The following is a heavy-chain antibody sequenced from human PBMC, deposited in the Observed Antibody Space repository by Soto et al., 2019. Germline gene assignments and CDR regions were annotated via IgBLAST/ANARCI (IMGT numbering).Heavy chain of an antibody. CDR3: ARGIPGYYGKDV. D-gene: IGHD2-2*02. J-gene: IGHJ6*01. CDR1: GFTFSNYW. Sequence: DVQLVESGGGLVQPGGSLRLSCAASGFTFSNYWIHWVRQAPGKGLVWVSGIKGDGSRIDYADSVKGRFTISRDNAKNTVYVQMNSLGDEDAAVYYCARGIPGYYGKDVWGQGTTVTVSS. CDR2: IKGDGSRI. V-gene: IGHV3-74*01.